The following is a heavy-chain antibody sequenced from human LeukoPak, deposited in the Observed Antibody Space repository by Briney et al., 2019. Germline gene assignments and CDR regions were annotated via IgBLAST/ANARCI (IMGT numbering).Heavy chain of an antibody. CDR2: IWYDGSNK. V-gene: IGHV3-33*01. J-gene: IGHJ4*02. Sequence: VQPGRSLRLSCAASGFTFSSYGMHWVRQAPGKGLEWVAVIWYDGSNKYYADSVKGRFTISRDNAKNSLYLQMNSLRAEDTAVYYCARDLHGDYVNYWGQGTLVTVSS. CDR1: GFTFSSYG. D-gene: IGHD4-17*01. CDR3: ARDLHGDYVNY.